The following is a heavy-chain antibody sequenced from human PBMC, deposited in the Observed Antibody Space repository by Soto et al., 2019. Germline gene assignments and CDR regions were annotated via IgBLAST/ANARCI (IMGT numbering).Heavy chain of an antibody. V-gene: IGHV5-10-1*01. CDR1: GYSFTSYW. CDR2: IDPSDSYT. J-gene: IGHJ5*02. CDR3: ARSEGIRLSFDP. D-gene: IGHD2-21*02. Sequence: GESLKISCKGSGYSFTSYWISWVRQMPGKGLEWMGRIDPSDSYTNYSPSFQGHVTISADKSISTAYLQWSSLKASDTAMYYCARSEGIRLSFDPWGQGTLVTVSS.